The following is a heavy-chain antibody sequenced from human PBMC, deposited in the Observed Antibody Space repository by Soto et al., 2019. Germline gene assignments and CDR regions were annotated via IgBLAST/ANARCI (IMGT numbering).Heavy chain of an antibody. CDR2: INHSGST. CDR1: GGSFSGYY. CDR3: ARDRMVRGVISSGWFDP. J-gene: IGHJ5*02. V-gene: IGHV4-34*01. Sequence: SETLSLTCAVYGGSFSGYYWSWIRQPPGKGLEWIGEINHSGSTNYNPSLKSRVTISVDRSKNQFSLKLSSVTAADTAVYYCARDRMVRGVISSGWFDPWGQGTLVTVSS. D-gene: IGHD3-10*01.